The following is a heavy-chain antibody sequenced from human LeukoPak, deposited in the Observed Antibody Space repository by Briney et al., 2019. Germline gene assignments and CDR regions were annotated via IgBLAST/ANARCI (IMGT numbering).Heavy chain of an antibody. CDR2: ISDSGGST. V-gene: IGHV3-23*01. Sequence: GGSLRLSCAVSGITLSNYGMSWVRQAPGKGLEWVAVISDSGGSTNYSHSVKGQLTISRDNPKNKLYLQMNRLRAEDTAVYFCAKRGVVIRVILVGFHKEAYYFDSWGQGALVTVSS. CDR1: GITLSNYG. J-gene: IGHJ4*02. D-gene: IGHD3-22*01. CDR3: AKRGVVIRVILVGFHKEAYYFDS.